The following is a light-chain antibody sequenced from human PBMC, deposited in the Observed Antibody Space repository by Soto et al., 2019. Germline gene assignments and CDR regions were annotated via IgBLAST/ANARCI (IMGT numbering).Light chain of an antibody. CDR3: QQYGSSPYT. CDR1: QSVSSNF. CDR2: GAS. V-gene: IGKV3-20*01. J-gene: IGKJ2*01. Sequence: EIVLMQSPGTLSLSPGERATLSCRASQSVSSNFLAWYQQTPGQAPRLLIYGASSRATGIPDRFSGSGSGTDFTLTISRLEPEDFAVYYCQQYGSSPYTFGQGTKLEIK.